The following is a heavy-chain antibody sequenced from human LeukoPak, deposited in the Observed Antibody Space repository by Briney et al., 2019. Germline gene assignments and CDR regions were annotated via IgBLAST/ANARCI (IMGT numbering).Heavy chain of an antibody. J-gene: IGHJ4*02. D-gene: IGHD3-22*01. CDR2: ISSSSSYI. V-gene: IGHV3-21*01. CDR1: GFTFSSFN. CDR3: ARIHDYYDSSGYDYPTAFDY. Sequence: GGSLRLSCAASGFTFSSFNMNWVRQAPGKGLEWVSSISSSSSYIYYADSVKGRFTISRDNAKNSLYLQMNSLRAEDTAVYYCARIHDYYDSSGYDYPTAFDYWGQGTLVTVSS.